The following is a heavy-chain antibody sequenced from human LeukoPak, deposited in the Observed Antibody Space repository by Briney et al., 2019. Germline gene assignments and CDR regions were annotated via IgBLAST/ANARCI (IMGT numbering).Heavy chain of an antibody. J-gene: IGHJ4*02. V-gene: IGHV4-34*01. Sequence: SETLSLTCAVYGGSFSGYYWSWIRQPPGEGLEWIGEINHSGSTNYNPSLKSRVTISVDTSKNQFSLKLSSVTAADTAVYYCASGVLSRDYVWGSASFFDYWGQGTLVTVSS. CDR2: INHSGST. CDR3: ASGVLSRDYVWGSASFFDY. CDR1: GGSFSGYY. D-gene: IGHD3-16*01.